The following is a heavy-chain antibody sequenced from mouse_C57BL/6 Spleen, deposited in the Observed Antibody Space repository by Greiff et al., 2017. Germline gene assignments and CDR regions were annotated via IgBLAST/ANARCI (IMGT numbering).Heavy chain of an antibody. CDR1: GYTFTSYW. CDR2: IYPGSGST. D-gene: IGHD4-1*01. J-gene: IGHJ1*03. Sequence: VKLQQSGAELVKPGASVKMSCKASGYTFTSYWITWVKQRPGQGLEWIGDIYPGSGSTNYNEKFKSKATLTVDTSSSTAYMQLSSLTSEDSAVYYCARGNWDYWYFDVWGTGTTVTVSS. CDR3: ARGNWDYWYFDV. V-gene: IGHV1-55*01.